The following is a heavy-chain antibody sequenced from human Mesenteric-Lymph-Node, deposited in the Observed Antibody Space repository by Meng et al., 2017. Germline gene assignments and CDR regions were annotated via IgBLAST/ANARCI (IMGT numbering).Heavy chain of an antibody. J-gene: IGHJ4*02. Sequence: SETLSLTCTVSDGPISGYFWSWVRQPPGKGLEWIGYISHSGMTSYNPSLKSRVTISVDTSKNQFSLKLSSVTAADTAVYYCARDGRRYGSGSYYLYWGQGTLVTVSS. CDR3: ARDGRRYGSGSYYLY. CDR2: ISHSGMT. V-gene: IGHV4-59*12. D-gene: IGHD3-10*01. CDR1: DGPISGYF.